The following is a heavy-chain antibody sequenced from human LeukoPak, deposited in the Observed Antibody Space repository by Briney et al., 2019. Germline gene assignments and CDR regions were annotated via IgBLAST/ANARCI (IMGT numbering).Heavy chain of an antibody. CDR2: IYHSGNT. J-gene: IGHJ6*03. Sequence: PSETLSLTCAVSGGSISGYWWSWVRQPPGKGLEWIGEIYHSGNTNYNPSLRSRVTISVDKSENQFSLKLSSVTAADTAVYYCARPYYYYMDVWGKGTTVTVSS. V-gene: IGHV4-4*02. CDR1: GGSISGYW. CDR3: ARPYYYYMDV.